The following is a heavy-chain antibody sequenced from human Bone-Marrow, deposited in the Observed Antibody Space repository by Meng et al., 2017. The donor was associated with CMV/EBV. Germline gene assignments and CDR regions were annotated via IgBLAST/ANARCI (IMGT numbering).Heavy chain of an antibody. V-gene: IGHV4-61*01. D-gene: IGHD6-6*01. J-gene: IGHJ4*02. CDR3: ARGGYSSSSVETA. Sequence: GSLRLSCTVSGGSVSSGSSFWSWIRQPPGKGLEWIGYIYYSGSTNYNPSLESRVTISIDTSKNQFSLKLTSVTAADTAVYYCARGGYSSSSVETAWGQGTRVTVYS. CDR1: GGSVSSGSSF. CDR2: IYYSGST.